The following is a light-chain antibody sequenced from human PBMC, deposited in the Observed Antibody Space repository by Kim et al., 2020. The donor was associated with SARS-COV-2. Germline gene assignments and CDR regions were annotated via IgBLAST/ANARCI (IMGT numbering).Light chain of an antibody. Sequence: EPASISFMSSQSLLHSSGYTYLNWYLQNPGPSPQLLISLSYIPASGALHMFGGSWSGTGFTPRNSRVGAEDGQVYCCMQVLQSLHTFGQGTKLEI. CDR3: MQVLQSLHT. CDR2: LSY. J-gene: IGKJ2*01. V-gene: IGKV2-28*01. CDR1: QSLLHSSGYTY.